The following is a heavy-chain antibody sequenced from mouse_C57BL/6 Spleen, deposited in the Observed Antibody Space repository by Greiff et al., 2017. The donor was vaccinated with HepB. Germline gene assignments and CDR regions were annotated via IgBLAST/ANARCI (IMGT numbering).Heavy chain of an antibody. V-gene: IGHV7-3*01. J-gene: IGHJ2*01. Sequence: EVKLMESGGGLVQPGGSLSLSCAASGFTFTDYYMSWVRQPPGKALEWLGFIRNKANGYTTEYSASVKGRFTISRDNSQSILYLQMNALRAEDSATYYCARSFSMITLDYWGQGTTLTVSS. CDR1: GFTFTDYY. CDR3: ARSFSMITLDY. CDR2: IRNKANGYTT. D-gene: IGHD2-4*01.